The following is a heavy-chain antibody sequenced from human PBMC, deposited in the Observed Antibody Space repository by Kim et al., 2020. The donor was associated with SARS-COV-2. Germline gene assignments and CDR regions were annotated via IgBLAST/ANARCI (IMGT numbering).Heavy chain of an antibody. CDR2: IYYSGST. D-gene: IGHD3-22*01. V-gene: IGHV4-59*13. CDR3: ARGSRYYDSSGYLS. CDR1: GGSINSYY. J-gene: IGHJ5*02. Sequence: SETLSLTCTVSGGSINSYYWSWIRQPPGKGLEWIGYIYYSGSTNYNPSLKSRVTISVDTSKNQFSLKLSSVTAADTAVYYCARGSRYYDSSGYLSWGQGTLVTVSS.